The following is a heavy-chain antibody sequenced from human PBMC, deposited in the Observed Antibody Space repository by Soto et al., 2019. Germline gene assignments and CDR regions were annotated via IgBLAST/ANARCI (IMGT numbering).Heavy chain of an antibody. CDR2: IYNSGST. V-gene: IGHV4-30-4*01. CDR3: ARGVDTMAFDS. D-gene: IGHD2-2*01. CDR1: GDSLRSGDYY. Sequence: QVQLQESGPGLVKPSQTLSLTCTVSGDSLRSGDYYWSWIRQPPGKGLEWIGYIYNSGSTYYEPSLRSRLTISEDMSKNQVSLRLTAVTAAXXXXXXCARGVDTMAFDSWGQGTLVTVSS. J-gene: IGHJ5*01.